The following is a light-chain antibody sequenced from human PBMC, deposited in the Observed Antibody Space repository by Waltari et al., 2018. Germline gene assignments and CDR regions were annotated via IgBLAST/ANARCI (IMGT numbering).Light chain of an antibody. V-gene: IGKV1-39*01. J-gene: IGKJ5*01. Sequence: SASQRISSYLNCVNQKPWKAPKLLKYAASSLHSLLPSRFSSSGSGTACTLTTSSLQPEDFATYYCQQSYSTLITFGQGTRLEIK. CDR3: QQSYSTLIT. CDR2: AAS. CDR1: QRISSY.